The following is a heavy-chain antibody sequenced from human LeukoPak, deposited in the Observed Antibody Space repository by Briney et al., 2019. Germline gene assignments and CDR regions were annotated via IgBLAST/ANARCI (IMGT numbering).Heavy chain of an antibody. CDR2: IKQDGTEE. J-gene: IGHJ4*02. CDR3: ARDPCHGALDY. V-gene: IGHV3-7*03. Sequence: GGSLRLSCVASGFTFSSSWMSWVRRAPGKGLEWVANIKQDGTEEYYVDSVRGRFSISKDNAKNSLYLRMNSLRAEDTAVYYCARDPCHGALDYWGQGALVTVSS. D-gene: IGHD2-2*01. CDR1: GFTFSSSW.